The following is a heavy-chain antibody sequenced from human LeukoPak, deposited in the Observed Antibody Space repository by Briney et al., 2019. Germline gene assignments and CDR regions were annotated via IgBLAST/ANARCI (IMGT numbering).Heavy chain of an antibody. V-gene: IGHV1-2*02. CDR3: ARGLREVGY. D-gene: IGHD2-21*02. Sequence: CASDQVSCKASGYTVTGYYMHWLRQPPGQGLEWMGWINPNSGGTNYAQKFQGRVTMTRDTSISTAYMELSRLRSDDTAVYYCARGLREVGYWGQGTLVTVSS. CDR2: INPNSGGT. CDR1: GYTVTGYY. J-gene: IGHJ4*02.